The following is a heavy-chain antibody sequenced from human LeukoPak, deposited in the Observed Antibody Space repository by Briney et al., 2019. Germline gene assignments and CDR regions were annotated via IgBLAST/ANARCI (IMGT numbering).Heavy chain of an antibody. J-gene: IGHJ3*02. Sequence: GRSLRLSCAASGFTFSSYGMHWVRQAPGKGLEWVAVIWYDGSNKYYADSVKGRFTISGDNSKNTLYLQMNSLRAEDTAVYYCASPFPSYYYDSSGYDAFDIWGQGTMVTVSS. D-gene: IGHD3-22*01. CDR3: ASPFPSYYYDSSGYDAFDI. CDR2: IWYDGSNK. CDR1: GFTFSSYG. V-gene: IGHV3-33*01.